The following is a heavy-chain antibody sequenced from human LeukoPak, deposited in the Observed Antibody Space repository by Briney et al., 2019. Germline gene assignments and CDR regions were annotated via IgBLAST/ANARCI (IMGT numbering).Heavy chain of an antibody. CDR2: ISTSSNTI. J-gene: IGHJ4*02. CDR3: ARGDCSGGSCYLSLTTIDY. V-gene: IGHV3-48*01. D-gene: IGHD2-15*01. Sequence: GGSLRLSCAVSEFSVGSNYMTWVRQAPGKGLGWVLYISTSSNTIYYADSVKGRFTISRDNAKNSLYLQMNSLRAEDTAVYYCARGDCSGGSCYLSLTTIDYWGQGTLVTVSS. CDR1: EFSVGSNY.